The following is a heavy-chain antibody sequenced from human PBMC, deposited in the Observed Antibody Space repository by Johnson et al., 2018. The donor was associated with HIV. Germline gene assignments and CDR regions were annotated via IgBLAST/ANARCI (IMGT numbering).Heavy chain of an antibody. Sequence: VQLVESGGGLVQPGGSLRLSCAASVFTFSRYDMHWVRQVTGKGLEWVSAIGAAGDTYYSDSVKGRITISRENAKNSLYLQMNSLRAEDTAVYYCAKDRRTYSSSADAFDIWGQGTMVTVSS. D-gene: IGHD6-6*01. CDR3: AKDRRTYSSSADAFDI. V-gene: IGHV3-13*01. J-gene: IGHJ3*02. CDR1: VFTFSRYD. CDR2: IGAAGDT.